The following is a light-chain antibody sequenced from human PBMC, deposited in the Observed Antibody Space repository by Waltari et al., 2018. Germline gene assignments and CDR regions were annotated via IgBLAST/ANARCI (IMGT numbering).Light chain of an antibody. CDR1: RNISSW. Sequence: DIQMTQSPSTLSASVGDRVTITCRASRNISSWLAWYQQKPGNSPKLLIYKASNLESGGPSRVSGTGSATEFTLTISSLQPDDFAAYYCLEYTAYSHTFGQGTKLDIK. CDR2: KAS. J-gene: IGKJ2*01. V-gene: IGKV1-5*03. CDR3: LEYTAYSHT.